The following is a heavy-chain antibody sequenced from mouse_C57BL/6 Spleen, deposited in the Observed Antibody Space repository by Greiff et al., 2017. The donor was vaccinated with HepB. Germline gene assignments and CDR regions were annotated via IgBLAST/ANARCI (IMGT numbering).Heavy chain of an antibody. V-gene: IGHV14-4*01. CDR3: TKGLRFAY. Sequence: EVQLQQSGAELVRPGASVKLSCTASGFNIKDDYMHWVKQRPEQGLEWIGWIDPENGDTEYASKFQGKATITADTSSNTAYLQLSSLTSEDTAVYYGTKGLRFAYWGQGTLVTVSA. J-gene: IGHJ3*01. CDR2: IDPENGDT. CDR1: GFNIKDDY. D-gene: IGHD3-3*01.